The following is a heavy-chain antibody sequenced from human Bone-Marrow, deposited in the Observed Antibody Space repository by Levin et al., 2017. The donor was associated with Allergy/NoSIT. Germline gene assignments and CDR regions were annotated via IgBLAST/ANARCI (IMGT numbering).Heavy chain of an antibody. Sequence: SETLSLTCTVSGGSISSGGYYWSWIRQHPGKGLEWIGYIYYSGSTYYNPSLKSRVTISVDTSKNQFSLKLSSVTAADTAVYYCARVAYSYGGGMDVWGQGTTVTVSS. CDR1: GGSISSGGYY. CDR3: ARVAYSYGGGMDV. V-gene: IGHV4-31*03. D-gene: IGHD5-18*01. CDR2: IYYSGST. J-gene: IGHJ6*02.